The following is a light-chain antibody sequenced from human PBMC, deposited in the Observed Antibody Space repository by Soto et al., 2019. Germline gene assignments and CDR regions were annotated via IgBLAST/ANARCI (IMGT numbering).Light chain of an antibody. CDR2: QVS. V-gene: IGKV2-30*01. CDR1: QSLLYSDGNSY. CDR3: MQATHWTWT. J-gene: IGKJ1*01. Sequence: DVVTTQSPLPLSLPLGQPASTSCRSSQSLLYSDGNSYLNWFPQKPGKSPRRXIYQVSNRESGVPDKFGRSGAGTDFTRKISRVEAEDVAVYVCMQATHWTWTFGQGTKVDIK.